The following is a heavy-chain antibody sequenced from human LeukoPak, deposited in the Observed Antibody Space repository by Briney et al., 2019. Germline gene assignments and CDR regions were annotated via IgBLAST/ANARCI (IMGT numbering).Heavy chain of an antibody. CDR2: LHYSGTT. J-gene: IGHJ4*02. CDR3: ARHQSASVRDEFDY. CDR1: GGSIGSSTYY. V-gene: IGHV4-39*01. Sequence: SETLSLTCTVSGGSIGSSTYYWGWIRQPPGKGLEWIGTLHYSGTTYYNPSLKSRVTISVDTSKDQFSLKLSSVTAADTAVYYCARHQSASVRDEFDYWGQGTLVTVSS.